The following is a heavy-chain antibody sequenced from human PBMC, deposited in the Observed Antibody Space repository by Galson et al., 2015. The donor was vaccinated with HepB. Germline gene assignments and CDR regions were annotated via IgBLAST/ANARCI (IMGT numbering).Heavy chain of an antibody. D-gene: IGHD3-9*01. Sequence: QSGAEVKKPGESLRISCKGSGYSFTSYWISWVRQMPGKGLEWMGRIDPSDSYTNYSPSFQGHVTISADKSISTAYLQWSSLKASDTAMYYCARAHPLRYFDWLQDDYWGQGTLVTVSS. J-gene: IGHJ4*02. CDR2: IDPSDSYT. CDR1: GYSFTSYW. CDR3: ARAHPLRYFDWLQDDY. V-gene: IGHV5-10-1*01.